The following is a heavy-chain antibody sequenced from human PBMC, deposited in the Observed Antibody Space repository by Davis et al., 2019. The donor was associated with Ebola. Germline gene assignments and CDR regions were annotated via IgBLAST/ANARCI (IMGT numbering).Heavy chain of an antibody. D-gene: IGHD4-17*01. J-gene: IGHJ4*02. Sequence: GESLKISCAASGFTFSSYEMNWVRQAPGKGLEWVANIKQDGSEKYYVDSVKGRFTISRDNAKNSLYLQMNSLRAEDTAVYYCTNTVTTVDYWGQGTLVTVSS. CDR3: TNTVTTVDY. CDR1: GFTFSSYE. V-gene: IGHV3-7*03. CDR2: IKQDGSEK.